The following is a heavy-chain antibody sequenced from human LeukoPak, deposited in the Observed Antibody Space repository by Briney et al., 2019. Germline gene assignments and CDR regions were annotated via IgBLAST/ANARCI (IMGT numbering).Heavy chain of an antibody. V-gene: IGHV3-33*01. CDR2: IWYDGSNK. CDR1: GFTFSGYG. CDR3: ARDQRGDDFWSGYWGWYFDY. D-gene: IGHD3-3*01. Sequence: GRSLRLSCAPSGFTFSGYGMHSVREAPGKGLGWVAVIWYDGSNKYYADSVKGRFTISRDNSKNMLYLQMNSLRAEGTAVYYCARDQRGDDFWSGYWGWYFDYWGQGTLVTVSS. J-gene: IGHJ4*02.